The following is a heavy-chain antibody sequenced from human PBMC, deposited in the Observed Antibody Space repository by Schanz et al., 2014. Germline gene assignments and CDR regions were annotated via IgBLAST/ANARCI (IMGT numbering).Heavy chain of an antibody. J-gene: IGHJ1*01. CDR3: ASGVHVSSLQKGLQF. CDR2: IATSSSTR. CDR1: GFDFNSYS. V-gene: IGHV3-48*01. D-gene: IGHD3-10*01. Sequence: EVRLVESGGGLVQPGGSLRLSCEASGFDFNSYSMNWVRQVPGKGLEWLSYIATSSSTRHYADSVKGRVTISRDNAKNSVSLQMRRLRVEDTAVYYCASGVHVSSLQKGLQFWGRGTLVIVYS.